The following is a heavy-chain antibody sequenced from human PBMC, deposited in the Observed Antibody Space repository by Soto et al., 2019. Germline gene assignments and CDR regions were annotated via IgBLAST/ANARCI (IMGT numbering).Heavy chain of an antibody. CDR2: MNPNSGNT. V-gene: IGHV1-8*01. J-gene: IGHJ1*01. CDR1: GYTFASYD. D-gene: IGHD6-25*01. CDR3: AREDRSNGFDD. Sequence: ASVKVSCKASGYTFASYDINWVRQAPGQGLEWMGWMNPNSGNTGYAQTFRGRVTMTRDNSITTAYMELSSLTSEDTAVYYCAREDRSNGFDDWGQGTPVTVSS.